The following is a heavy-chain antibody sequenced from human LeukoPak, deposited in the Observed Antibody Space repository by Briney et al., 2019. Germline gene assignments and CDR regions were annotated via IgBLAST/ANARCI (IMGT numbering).Heavy chain of an antibody. J-gene: IGHJ4*02. CDR3: ARRLSPSLYDVNGYFDH. CDR1: GGSISSYY. D-gene: IGHD3-10*02. Sequence: SETLSLTCTVSGGSISSYYWSWIRQPPGKGLEWIGYIYTSGSTNYNPSLKSRVTISVDTSKNQFSLKLSSVTAADTAVYYCARRLSPSLYDVNGYFDHWGQGTLVTVSS. V-gene: IGHV4-4*09. CDR2: IYTSGST.